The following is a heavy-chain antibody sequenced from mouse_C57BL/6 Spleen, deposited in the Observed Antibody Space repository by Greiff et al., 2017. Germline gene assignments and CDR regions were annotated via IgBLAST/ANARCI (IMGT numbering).Heavy chain of an antibody. D-gene: IGHD2-5*01. CDR3: ARGGYSNPFDY. Sequence: QVQLQQPGAELVKPGASVKLSCKASGYTFTSYWMHWVKQRPGRGLEWIGRIDPNSGGTKYNEKFKSKATLTVDKPSSTAYMQISSLKSEDSAVYYCARGGYSNPFDYWGQGTTLTVSS. J-gene: IGHJ2*01. CDR1: GYTFTSYW. V-gene: IGHV1-72*01. CDR2: IDPNSGGT.